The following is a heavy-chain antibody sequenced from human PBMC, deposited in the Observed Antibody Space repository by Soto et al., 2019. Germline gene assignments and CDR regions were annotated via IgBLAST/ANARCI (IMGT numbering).Heavy chain of an antibody. Sequence: GESLKISCKGSGYRFTSYWIAWVRQMPGKGLEWMGIIYPGDSDTRYSPSSQGQVTISVDKSTSTAYLQWSSLKASDTAMYYCARTLFVYFSSRLPQYSIDVWCKGT. J-gene: IGHJ6*04. CDR3: ARTLFVYFSSRLPQYSIDV. CDR2: IYPGDSDT. V-gene: IGHV5-51*01. CDR1: GYRFTSYW. D-gene: IGHD2-2*01.